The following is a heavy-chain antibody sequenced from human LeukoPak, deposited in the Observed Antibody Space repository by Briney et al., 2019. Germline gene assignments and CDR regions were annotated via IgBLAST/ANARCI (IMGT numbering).Heavy chain of an antibody. J-gene: IGHJ4*02. CDR3: ARADGSVAGPPSGH. CDR2: ISYDGSDK. V-gene: IGHV3-30-3*01. CDR1: GFTFSSYA. Sequence: GGSLRLSCAASGFTFSSYAMHWVRQAPGKGLEWVAIISYDGSDKYYADSVKGRLTISRDNSKSTLYLQMISLRTEDTAVYYCARADGSVAGPPSGHWGQGTLVTVSS. D-gene: IGHD6-19*01.